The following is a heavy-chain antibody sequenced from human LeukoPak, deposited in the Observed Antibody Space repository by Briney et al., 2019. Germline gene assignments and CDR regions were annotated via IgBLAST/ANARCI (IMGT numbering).Heavy chain of an antibody. D-gene: IGHD6-6*01. CDR2: INHSGST. CDR3: ARGRLAARPRTNWFDP. V-gene: IGHV4-34*01. Sequence: SETLSLTCAVYGGSFSGYYWSWIRQPPGKGLEWIGEINHSGSTNYNPSLKSRVTISVDTSKNQFSLKLGSVTAADTAVYYCARGRLAARPRTNWFDPWGQGTLVTVSS. CDR1: GGSFSGYY. J-gene: IGHJ5*02.